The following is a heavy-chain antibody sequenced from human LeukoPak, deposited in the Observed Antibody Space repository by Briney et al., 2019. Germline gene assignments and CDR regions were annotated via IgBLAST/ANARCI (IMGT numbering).Heavy chain of an antibody. CDR1: GYSFTGYY. CDR3: ARGPHSGYDGDFDY. CDR2: SNPNSGGT. V-gene: IGHV1-2*02. D-gene: IGHD5-12*01. J-gene: IGHJ4*02. Sequence: GASVKVSCKTSGYSFTGYYMHWVRQAPGQGLEGMGWSNPNSGGTKYAQKFQGRVTMARDTSISTAYMELSRLRSDDTAVYYCARGPHSGYDGDFDYWGQGTLVTVSS.